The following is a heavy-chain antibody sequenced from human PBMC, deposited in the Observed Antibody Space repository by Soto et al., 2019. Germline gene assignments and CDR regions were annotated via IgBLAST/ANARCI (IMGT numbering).Heavy chain of an antibody. CDR2: ISYDGSNK. CDR3: ARSDLDSSGSLDY. CDR1: GFTFSSYA. Sequence: QVQLVESGGGVVQPGRSLRLSCAASGFTFSSYAMHWVRQAPGKGLEWVAVISYDGSNKYYADSVKGRFTISRDDSKNTLYLQMNSLRAEDTAVYYCARSDLDSSGSLDYWGQGTLVTVSS. D-gene: IGHD3-22*01. V-gene: IGHV3-30-3*01. J-gene: IGHJ4*02.